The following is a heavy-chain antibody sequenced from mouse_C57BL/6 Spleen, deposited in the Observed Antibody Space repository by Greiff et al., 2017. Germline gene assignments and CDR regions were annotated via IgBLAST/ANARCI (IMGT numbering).Heavy chain of an antibody. V-gene: IGHV1-66*01. D-gene: IGHD2-2*01. CDR2: IYPGSGNT. J-gene: IGHJ2*01. CDR3: AFYYGYEGYYFDY. Sequence: QVQLQQSGPELVKPGASVKISCKASGYSFTSYYIHWVKQRPGQGLEWIGWIYPGSGNTKYNEKFKGKATLTADTSSSTAYMQLSSLTSEDSAVYYCAFYYGYEGYYFDYWGQGTTLTVSS. CDR1: GYSFTSYY.